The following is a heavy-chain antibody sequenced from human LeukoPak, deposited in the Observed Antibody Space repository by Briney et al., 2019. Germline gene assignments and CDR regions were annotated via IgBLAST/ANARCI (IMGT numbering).Heavy chain of an antibody. V-gene: IGHV4-59*01. J-gene: IGHJ4*02. CDR2: IHYSENT. CDR3: ARVVCRGGGSCHDY. D-gene: IGHD2-15*01. CDR1: CGSIPSYY. Sequence: SETLSLTCTVSCGSIPSYYWSWLRQPPGKGLEWIGYIHYSENTYYNPSLKSRATISVDTSKTQFSLKLTSVTAADTAVYYCARVVCRGGGSCHDYWGQGTLVTVSS.